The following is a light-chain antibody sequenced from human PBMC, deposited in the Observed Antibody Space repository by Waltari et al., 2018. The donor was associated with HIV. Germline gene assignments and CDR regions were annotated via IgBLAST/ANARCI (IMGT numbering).Light chain of an antibody. CDR3: QSYDSSLGGSV. CDR1: SSNIGAGYH. J-gene: IGLJ2*01. Sequence: QSGLTQPPSVSGAPGQRVTITCTGSSSNIGAGYHVHWYQQLPGTAPKLLIYGNSNRPSGVPDRFSGSKSGTSASLAITGLQAEDEADYYCQSYDSSLGGSVFGGGTNLTVL. CDR2: GNS. V-gene: IGLV1-40*01.